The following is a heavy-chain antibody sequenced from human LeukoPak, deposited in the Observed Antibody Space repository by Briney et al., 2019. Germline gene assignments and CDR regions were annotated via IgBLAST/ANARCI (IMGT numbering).Heavy chain of an antibody. V-gene: IGHV4-59*02. CDR2: IYNTVDV. CDR3: ARIRNYDTTGFNPSHYLDS. J-gene: IGHJ4*02. CDR1: GGSVIGSY. D-gene: IGHD3-22*01. Sequence: SETLSLTCTVSGGSVIGSYWTWIRQSPGGSLQYLGYIYNTVDVTYSPSLKSRVTISIDISRNQVSLRLTSGTAADTAIYYCARIRNYDTTGFNPSHYLDSCGQGALVTVAS.